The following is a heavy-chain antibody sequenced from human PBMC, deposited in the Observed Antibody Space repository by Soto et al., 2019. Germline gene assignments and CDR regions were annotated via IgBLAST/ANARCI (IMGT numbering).Heavy chain of an antibody. J-gene: IGHJ4*02. D-gene: IGHD3-10*01. V-gene: IGHV1-8*01. Sequence: QVQLVQSGAEVRTPGASVKVSCKASGYTFTSYDINWVRQATGQGPEWMGWMNPDSGNTGYVQKFQGRGTMTRNTAISTAYMELSSLRSEDTAVYYCARSVDGSNVNFDYWGQGTLVTVSS. CDR2: MNPDSGNT. CDR1: GYTFTSYD. CDR3: ARSVDGSNVNFDY.